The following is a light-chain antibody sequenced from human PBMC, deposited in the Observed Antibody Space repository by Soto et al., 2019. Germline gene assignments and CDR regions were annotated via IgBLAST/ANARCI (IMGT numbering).Light chain of an antibody. CDR2: ATS. J-gene: IGKJ1*01. CDR1: QSVSTGY. Sequence: EIVLTQSPGTLSLSPGERATLSCRASQSVSTGYLTWYQQKPGQAPRLLIYATSNRATGIPDRFSGSGSGTDFTLTISRLEPEDFGVYFCHQYDKSPRTFGQGTKVEI. V-gene: IGKV3-20*01. CDR3: HQYDKSPRT.